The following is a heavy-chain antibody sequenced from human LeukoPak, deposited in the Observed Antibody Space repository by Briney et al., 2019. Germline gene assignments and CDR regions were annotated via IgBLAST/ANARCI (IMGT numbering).Heavy chain of an antibody. J-gene: IGHJ4*02. CDR2: INWNGGST. Sequence: GGSLRLSCAASGCTFDDYGMSWVRQAPGKGLEWVSGINWNGGSTGYADSVKGRFTISRDNAKNSLYLQMNSLRAEETALYYCAREGFLGRGYYFDYWGQGTLVTVSS. CDR3: AREGFLGRGYYFDY. V-gene: IGHV3-20*04. D-gene: IGHD3-3*01. CDR1: GCTFDDYG.